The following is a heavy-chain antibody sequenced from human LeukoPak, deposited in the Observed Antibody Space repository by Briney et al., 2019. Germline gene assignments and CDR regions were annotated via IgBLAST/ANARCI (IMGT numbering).Heavy chain of an antibody. CDR3: AKAFTSGWYGDQYYFDY. V-gene: IGHV3-43*02. CDR1: GFTFDAYA. CDR2: LSGDGGST. J-gene: IGHJ4*02. Sequence: SGRSLRLSCAASGFTFDAYAMHWVRQAPGKGLEWVSLLSGDGGSTYYAGSVKGRFTISRDNSKNSLYLQMNSLRTDDTALYYCAKAFTSGWYGDQYYFDYWGQGTLVTVSS. D-gene: IGHD6-19*01.